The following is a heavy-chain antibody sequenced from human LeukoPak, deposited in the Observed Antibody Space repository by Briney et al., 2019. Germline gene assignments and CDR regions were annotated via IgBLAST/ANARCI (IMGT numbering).Heavy chain of an antibody. V-gene: IGHV3-48*01. CDR3: ERDQAPPYCSSTSCRLFVY. Sequence: PGGSLRLSCAASGFTFSTYSMNWVRQAPGKGLEWVSYISSGSSTIYYTDSVKGRFTISRDNAKNSLYLQMNSLRAEETAVYYCERDQAPPYCSSTSCRLFVYWGQGTLVTVSS. CDR2: ISSGSSTI. J-gene: IGHJ4*02. CDR1: GFTFSTYS. D-gene: IGHD2-2*01.